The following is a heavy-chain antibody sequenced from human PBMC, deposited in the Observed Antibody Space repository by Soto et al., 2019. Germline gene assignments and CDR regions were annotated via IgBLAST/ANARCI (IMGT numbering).Heavy chain of an antibody. J-gene: IGHJ4*02. CDR1: GFTFRSYA. D-gene: IGHD6-13*01. V-gene: IGHV3-30-3*01. CDR3: ARGYSSSSAALDY. Sequence: GGSLRLSCGASGFTFRSYAMHWVRQAPGKGLEWVAIISYDASNKYYADSVKGRFTVSRDNSKNTLYLQMNSLRAEDTAVYYCARGYSSSSAALDYWGQGTLVTVSS. CDR2: ISYDASNK.